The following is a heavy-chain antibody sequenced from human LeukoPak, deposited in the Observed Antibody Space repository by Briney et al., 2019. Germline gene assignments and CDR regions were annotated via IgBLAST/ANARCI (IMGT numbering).Heavy chain of an antibody. CDR3: ARVVMVAATPVWFDP. J-gene: IGHJ5*02. CDR1: GGSISSYY. CDR2: IYYRGST. V-gene: IGHV4-59*01. D-gene: IGHD2-15*01. Sequence: SETLSLTCTASGGSISSYYWRWIRQPPGKGLQWFGYIYYRGSTKYNHSLKSRVTTSLDTSKNQFSLKLSSVTAADTAVYYCARVVMVAATPVWFDPWGQGTLVTVSS.